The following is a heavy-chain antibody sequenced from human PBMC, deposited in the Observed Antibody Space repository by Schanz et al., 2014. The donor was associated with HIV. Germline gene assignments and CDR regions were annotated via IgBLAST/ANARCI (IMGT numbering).Heavy chain of an antibody. J-gene: IGHJ5*02. Sequence: QVQLQQSGAEVKKPGSSVKVSCTASGDGFTTRTISWLRQAPGHALEWMGGIITIFGAAKNAPKFQGRVTITADESTSTAYMELTGLNPEDTAIYYCARDDVLDSLASWGQGPLVTVSS. D-gene: IGHD2-21*01. V-gene: IGHV1-69*13. CDR3: ARDDVLDSLAS. CDR2: IITIFGAA. CDR1: GDGFTTRT.